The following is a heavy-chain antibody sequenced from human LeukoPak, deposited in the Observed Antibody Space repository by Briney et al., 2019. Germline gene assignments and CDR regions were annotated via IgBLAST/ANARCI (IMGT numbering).Heavy chain of an antibody. CDR2: IWSDGSNK. CDR1: GFTFSSYG. Sequence: QSGGPLRLSCAASGFTFSSYGIHWVRQAPGKGLEWVAVIWSDGSNKYHADSVKGRFTISRDNSKNTVYLQMNSLRADDTAVYYCARAAYESTGYLTLWGQGALVTVSS. J-gene: IGHJ4*02. V-gene: IGHV3-33*01. CDR3: ARAAYESTGYLTL. D-gene: IGHD3-22*01.